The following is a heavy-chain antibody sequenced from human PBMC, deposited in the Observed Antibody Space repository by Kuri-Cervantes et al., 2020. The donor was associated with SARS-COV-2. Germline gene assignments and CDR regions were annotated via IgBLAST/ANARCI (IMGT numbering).Heavy chain of an antibody. J-gene: IGHJ4*02. CDR2: INSDGSVT. V-gene: IGHV3-74*01. CDR3: ARAASGMYYYDSSGYYYFDY. D-gene: IGHD3-22*01. Sequence: GGSLRLSCAASGFTFSSHWMHWVRQAPGKGLVWVSRINSDGSVTSYPDSVEGRFTISRDNAKNTLSLQMNSLRAEDTAVYYCARAASGMYYYDSSGYYYFDYWGQGTLVTVSS. CDR1: GFTFSSHW.